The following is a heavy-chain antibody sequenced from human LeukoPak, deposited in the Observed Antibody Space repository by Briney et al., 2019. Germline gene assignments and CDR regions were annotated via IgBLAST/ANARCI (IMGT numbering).Heavy chain of an antibody. J-gene: IGHJ3*02. CDR1: GYTFTGYY. CDR2: INPNSGGT. V-gene: IGHV1-2*02. CDR3: ARDLIGTDAFDI. Sequence: GASVKVSCKASGYTFTGYYMRWVRQAPGQGLEWMGWINPNSGGTNYAQKFQGRVTMTRDTSISTAYMELSRLRSDDTAVYYCARDLIGTDAFDIWGQGTMVTVSS. D-gene: IGHD3-16*01.